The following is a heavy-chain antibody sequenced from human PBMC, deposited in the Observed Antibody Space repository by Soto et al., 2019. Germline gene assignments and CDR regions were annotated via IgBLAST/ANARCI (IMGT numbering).Heavy chain of an antibody. D-gene: IGHD6-13*01. CDR3: AKDQAAAGTISRYFQH. CDR2: ISGSGGTK. V-gene: IGHV3-23*01. Sequence: GGSLRLSCAASGFTFSSYGMHWVRQAPGKGLEWVSGISGSGGTKYYADSVKGRFTISRDNSKNTLYLQVNSLRVEDTAVYYCAKDQAAAGTISRYFQHWGQGTLVTVSS. CDR1: GFTFSSYG. J-gene: IGHJ1*01.